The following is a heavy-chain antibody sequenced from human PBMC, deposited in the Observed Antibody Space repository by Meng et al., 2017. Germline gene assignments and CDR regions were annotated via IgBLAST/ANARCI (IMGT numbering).Heavy chain of an antibody. CDR3: ATDLYRDWFDP. V-gene: IGHV1-69-2*01. Sequence: EVQLAQSGGEVKKPGSTVKISCKVSGYTLTDYYMHWVQQAPGKGLEWMGLVDPEDGETIYAEKFQGRVTITADTSTDTAYMELSSLRSEDTAVYYCATDLYRDWFDPWGQGTLVTVSS. CDR2: VDPEDGET. J-gene: IGHJ5*02. CDR1: GYTLTDYY. D-gene: IGHD1-26*01.